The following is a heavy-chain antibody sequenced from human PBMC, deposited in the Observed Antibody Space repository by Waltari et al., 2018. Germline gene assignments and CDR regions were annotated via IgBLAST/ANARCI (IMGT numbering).Heavy chain of an antibody. CDR2: IDYSGST. J-gene: IGHJ4*02. V-gene: IGHV4-39*01. CDR3: ARRMITFGGVIVFDY. D-gene: IGHD3-16*02. Sequence: QLQLQESGPGLVKPSETLSLTCTVSGGSISSSRYYWGWLRQPPGKGLEWIGSIDYSGSTYYNPSLKSRVTISVDTSKNQFSLKLSSVTAADTAVYYCARRMITFGGVIVFDYWGQGTLVTVSS. CDR1: GGSISSSRYY.